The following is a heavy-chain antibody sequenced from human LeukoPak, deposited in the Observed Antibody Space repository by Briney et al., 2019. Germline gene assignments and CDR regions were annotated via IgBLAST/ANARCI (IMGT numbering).Heavy chain of an antibody. V-gene: IGHV1-2*02. CDR2: INPSSGGT. CDR3: ARDPKYYYDSSGRSEESFDY. D-gene: IGHD3-22*01. J-gene: IGHJ4*02. CDR1: GYTFTGYY. Sequence: ASVKVSCKASGYTFTGYYMHWVRQAPGQGLEWMGWINPSSGGTNYAQKFQGRVTMTTDTSTSTAYMELRSLRSDDTAVYYCARDPKYYYDSSGRSEESFDYWGQGTLVTVSS.